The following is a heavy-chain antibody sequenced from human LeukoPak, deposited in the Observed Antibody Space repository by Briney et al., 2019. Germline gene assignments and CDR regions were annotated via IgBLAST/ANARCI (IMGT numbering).Heavy chain of an antibody. J-gene: IGHJ5*02. CDR3: ARSHSAAGAISNWFDP. CDR2: IYYSGNT. CDR1: GGSISGSSYY. Sequence: SETLSLTCTVPGGSISGSSYYWGWIRQPPGKGLEWIGSIYYSGNTYYNRSLKSRVTISVDTSKNQFSLKLSSVTATDTATYYCARSHSAAGAISNWFDPWGRGTLVTVSS. D-gene: IGHD2-2*01. V-gene: IGHV4-39*01.